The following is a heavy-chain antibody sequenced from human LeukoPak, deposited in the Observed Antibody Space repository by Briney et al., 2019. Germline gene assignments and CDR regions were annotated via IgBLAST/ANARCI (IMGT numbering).Heavy chain of an antibody. Sequence: SETLSLTCTVSGGSISSSSYYWGWIRQPPGKGLEWIGSIYYSGSTYYNPSLKSRVTISVDTSKNQLSLKLSSVTAADTAVYYCARDYYDSSGYYYPDYWGQGTLVTVSS. CDR2: IYYSGST. V-gene: IGHV4-39*02. D-gene: IGHD3-22*01. CDR3: ARDYYDSSGYYYPDY. CDR1: GGSISSSSYY. J-gene: IGHJ4*02.